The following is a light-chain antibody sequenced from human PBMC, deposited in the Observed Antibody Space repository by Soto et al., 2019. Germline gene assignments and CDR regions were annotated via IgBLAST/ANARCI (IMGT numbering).Light chain of an antibody. CDR3: QQRSN. CDR1: QSVSSY. V-gene: IGKV3-11*01. CDR2: DAS. Sequence: LSLSLGGRPTLSCRASQSVSSYLAWYQQKPGQAPRLLIYDASNRATGIPARFSGSRSGTDVSLTIISLEPEDLAVYYFQQRSNFGHGTRLEIK. J-gene: IGKJ5*01.